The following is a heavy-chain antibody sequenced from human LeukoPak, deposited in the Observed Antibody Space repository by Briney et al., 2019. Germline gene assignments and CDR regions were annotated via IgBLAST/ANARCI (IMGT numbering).Heavy chain of an antibody. D-gene: IGHD7-27*01. CDR2: INPNSGGT. Sequence: ASVKVSCKASGYTFTGYYMHWVRQAPGQGLEWMGWINPNSGGTNYAQKFQGRVTMTRDTSISTAYMELSRLRSDDTAVYYCARLTNWGDINWFDPWGQGTLVTVSS. CDR1: GYTFTGYY. CDR3: ARLTNWGDINWFDP. V-gene: IGHV1-2*02. J-gene: IGHJ5*02.